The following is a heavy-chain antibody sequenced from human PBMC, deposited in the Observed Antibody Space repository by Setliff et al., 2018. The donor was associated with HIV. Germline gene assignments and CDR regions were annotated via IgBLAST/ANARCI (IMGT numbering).Heavy chain of an antibody. V-gene: IGHV3-33*06. CDR3: AKVRLMFLDDAFDI. Sequence: PGGSLRLSCAASGFTFSSYGMHWVRQAPGKGLEWVAVIWYDGSNKYYADSVKGRFTISRDNSKNTLYLQMNSLRAEDTAVYYCAKVRLMFLDDAFDIWGQGTMVTVS. D-gene: IGHD5-12*01. CDR1: GFTFSSYG. J-gene: IGHJ3*02. CDR2: IWYDGSNK.